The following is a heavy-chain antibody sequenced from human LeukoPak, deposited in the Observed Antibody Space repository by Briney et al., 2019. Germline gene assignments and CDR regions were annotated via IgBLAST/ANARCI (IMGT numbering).Heavy chain of an antibody. CDR1: GGSFSGYY. V-gene: IGHV4-34*01. Sequence: PSETPSLTCAVYGGSFSGYYWNWIRPPPGKGLEWIGEINHFGSTNYNPSLKSRVTISGDTSKKQFSLKVNSLTAADTAVYYCARGYRAPQTFYSYHYFDYWAQGALVTVSS. D-gene: IGHD5-18*01. CDR2: INHFGST. J-gene: IGHJ4*02. CDR3: ARGYRAPQTFYSYHYFDY.